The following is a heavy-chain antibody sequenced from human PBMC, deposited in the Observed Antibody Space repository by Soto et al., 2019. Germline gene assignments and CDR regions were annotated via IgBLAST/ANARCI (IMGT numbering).Heavy chain of an antibody. CDR2: MNPNSGNT. D-gene: IGHD2-2*01. CDR1: GYTFTSYD. V-gene: IGHV1-8*01. Sequence: ASVKVSCKASGYTFTSYDINWVRQATGQGLEWMRWMNPNSGNTGYAQKFQGRVTMTRNTSISTAYMELSSLRSEDTAVYYCARVVVPAAMFHYYYYGMDVWGQGTAVTVSS. CDR3: ARVVVPAAMFHYYYYGMDV. J-gene: IGHJ6*02.